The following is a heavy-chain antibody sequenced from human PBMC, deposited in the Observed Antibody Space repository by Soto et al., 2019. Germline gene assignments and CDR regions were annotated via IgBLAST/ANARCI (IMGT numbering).Heavy chain of an antibody. Sequence: GASVKVSCKASGYTFTSYGMHWVRQAPGQRLEWMGWINAGNGNTKYSQKFQGRVTITRGTSASTAYMELSSPRSEDTAVYYCARVLLGFGESRNWFYAWGQGTLVTVYS. J-gene: IGHJ5*02. D-gene: IGHD3-10*01. CDR1: GYTFTSYG. CDR3: ARVLLGFGESRNWFYA. CDR2: INAGNGNT. V-gene: IGHV1-3*01.